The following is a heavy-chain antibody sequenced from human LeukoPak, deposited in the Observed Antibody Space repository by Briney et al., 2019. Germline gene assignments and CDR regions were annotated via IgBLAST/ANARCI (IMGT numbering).Heavy chain of an antibody. CDR3: ARYQTGTMFAV. CDR2: HSHSGSA. D-gene: IGHD1/OR15-1a*01. V-gene: IGHV4-39*07. J-gene: IGHJ4*02. Sequence: SETLSLTCTVSGASINSDTYYWGWIRQPPGKGLEWIGTHSHSGSAYYNPSLRSRITMSLDTSENQLSLKLYSVTAAVTAIYYCARYQTGTMFAVWGQGTLVTISS. CDR1: GASINSDTYY.